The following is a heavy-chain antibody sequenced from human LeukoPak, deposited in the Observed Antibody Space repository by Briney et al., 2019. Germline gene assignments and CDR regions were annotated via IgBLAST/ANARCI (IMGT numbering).Heavy chain of an antibody. Sequence: GGSLRLSCAASGFTFSSYAMHWVRQAPGKGLEWVAVISYDGSNKYYADSVKGRFTISRDNSKNTLYLQMNSLRAEDTAVYYCAKLVATIYYWGQGTLVTVSS. V-gene: IGHV3-30-3*02. J-gene: IGHJ4*02. CDR3: AKLVATIYY. CDR2: ISYDGSNK. CDR1: GFTFSSYA. D-gene: IGHD5-24*01.